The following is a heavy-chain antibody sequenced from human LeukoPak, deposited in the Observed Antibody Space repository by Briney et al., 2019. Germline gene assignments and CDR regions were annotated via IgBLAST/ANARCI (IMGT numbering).Heavy chain of an antibody. Sequence: GGSLRLSCAASGFTVSTNYMSWVRQAPGKGLEWVSVIYSGGTTYHADSVKGRFTISRDNSKNTLYLQMNSLRVEDTAVYYCARELYYGSSGREGAFDIWGQGTMVTVSS. CDR3: ARELYYGSSGREGAFDI. CDR1: GFTVSTNY. CDR2: IYSGGTT. J-gene: IGHJ3*02. D-gene: IGHD3-22*01. V-gene: IGHV3-53*01.